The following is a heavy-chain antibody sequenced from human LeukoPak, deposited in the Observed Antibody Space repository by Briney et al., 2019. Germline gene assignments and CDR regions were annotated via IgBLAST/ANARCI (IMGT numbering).Heavy chain of an antibody. Sequence: PSETLSLSCAVSGGSFSGYYWSWIRQPPGKGLEWVSEINHSGSTNYNPSPKSRVTISVDTSKNQFSLKMSSVTAEDTAVYYCARGKYSGSGAFDPWGQGTMVTVSS. D-gene: IGHD1-26*01. CDR2: INHSGST. CDR1: GGSFSGYY. V-gene: IGHV4-34*01. CDR3: ARGKYSGSGAFDP. J-gene: IGHJ5*02.